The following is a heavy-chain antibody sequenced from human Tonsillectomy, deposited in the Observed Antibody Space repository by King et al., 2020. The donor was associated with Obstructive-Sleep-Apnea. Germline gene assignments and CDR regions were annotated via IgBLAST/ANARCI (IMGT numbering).Heavy chain of an antibody. V-gene: IGHV1-2*02. CDR1: GYTFTGYY. CDR3: ASDLSYSSVAPPWTYYFHY. CDR2: NNPNSGGT. J-gene: IGHJ4*02. Sequence: VQLVESGAEVKNPGASVKVSCKASGYTFTGYYMHWVRQAPGQGLEWMGWNNPNSGGTNYAQKFQGGVTMTRDTSISTAYMELTRLRSDNTAGYYCASDLSYSSVAPPWTYYFHYWGQGTLVTVSS. D-gene: IGHD6-25*01.